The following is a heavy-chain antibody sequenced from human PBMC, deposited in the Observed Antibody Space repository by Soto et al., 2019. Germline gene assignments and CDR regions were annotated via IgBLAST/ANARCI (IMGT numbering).Heavy chain of an antibody. CDR2: IFSSGST. Sequence: SETLSLTCTVSGGSINTFYWSCVRQPAGKGLEWIGRIFSSGSTSFNPSLESRVAMSVDTSKNHFSLNLSSVTAADMAVYYCAREGSYSAYNFAHGIQLWSFDFWGQGALVTVSS. CDR3: AREGSYSAYNFAHGIQLWSFDF. CDR1: GGSINTFY. J-gene: IGHJ4*02. V-gene: IGHV4-4*07. D-gene: IGHD5-12*01.